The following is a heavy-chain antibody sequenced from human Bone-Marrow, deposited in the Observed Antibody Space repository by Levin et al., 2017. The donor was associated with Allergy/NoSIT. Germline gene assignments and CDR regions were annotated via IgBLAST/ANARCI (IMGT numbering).Heavy chain of an antibody. CDR2: SNEDGTIK. CDR1: GFTFTSYW. Sequence: PGGSLRLSCAASGFTFTSYWMHWVRQAPGKGLEWVSRSNEDGTIKNYADSVKDRFTISRDNVKNTLYLQMNSLRVEDTAVYYCSRDLLGADDYWGQGTLVTVSS. D-gene: IGHD4-17*01. J-gene: IGHJ4*02. V-gene: IGHV3-74*01. CDR3: SRDLLGADDY.